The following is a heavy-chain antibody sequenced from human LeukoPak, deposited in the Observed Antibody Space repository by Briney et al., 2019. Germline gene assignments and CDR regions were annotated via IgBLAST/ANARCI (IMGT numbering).Heavy chain of an antibody. CDR3: ASQYCGGGSCYSVSAY. CDR1: GFTFRSYG. J-gene: IGHJ4*02. V-gene: IGHV3-30*03. CDR2: ISNDGVNE. D-gene: IGHD2-15*01. Sequence: GRSLRLSCAASGFTFRSYGMHWVRQAPGEGLEWVALISNDGVNEYYADSVKGRFTISRDNSKNTLYLQMNSLRPEDTAVYYCASQYCGGGSCYSVSAYWGQGTLITVSS.